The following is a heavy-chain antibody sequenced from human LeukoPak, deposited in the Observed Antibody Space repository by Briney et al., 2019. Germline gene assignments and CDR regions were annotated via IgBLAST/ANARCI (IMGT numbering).Heavy chain of an antibody. D-gene: IGHD2-21*01. J-gene: IGHJ4*02. Sequence: GGSLRLSCAASGFTVSSTYMSWVRQAPGKGLEWVSVIYSGGNIYYIDSVKGRFTISRDTSKNTLYLQMNSLRAEDTAVYFCASRHCSGGDCYFAGADPFDYWGQGTLVTVSS. V-gene: IGHV3-53*01. CDR1: GFTVSSTY. CDR3: ASRHCSGGDCYFAGADPFDY. CDR2: IYSGGNI.